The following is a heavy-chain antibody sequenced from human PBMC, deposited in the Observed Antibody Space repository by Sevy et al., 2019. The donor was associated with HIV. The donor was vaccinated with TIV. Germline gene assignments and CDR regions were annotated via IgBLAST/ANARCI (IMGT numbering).Heavy chain of an antibody. CDR2: ISGSAGNT. V-gene: IGHV3-23*01. CDR1: GFTFSSFA. D-gene: IGHD3-3*01. Sequence: GGSLRLSCAASGFTFSSFAMSWVRQAPGKGLEWVSGISGSAGNTYYADSVKGRFTISRDNSKNTLYLQMNSLRADDTAVYYCAKGTAVSGLRSSWFDPWGQGTLVTVSS. J-gene: IGHJ5*02. CDR3: AKGTAVSGLRSSWFDP.